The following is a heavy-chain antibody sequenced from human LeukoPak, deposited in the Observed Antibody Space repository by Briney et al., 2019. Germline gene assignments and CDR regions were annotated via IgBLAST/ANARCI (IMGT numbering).Heavy chain of an antibody. CDR1: GFTVSNDY. Sequence: GGSLRLSCAASGFTVSNDYMAWVRQAPGKGLEWVSVIYSGGSTYYADSVRGRFTISRDNSKNTLYLQMNSLRAEDTAVYYCAKGRIAVAGLDYWGQGTLVTVSS. CDR2: IYSGGST. V-gene: IGHV3-66*01. J-gene: IGHJ4*02. CDR3: AKGRIAVAGLDY. D-gene: IGHD6-19*01.